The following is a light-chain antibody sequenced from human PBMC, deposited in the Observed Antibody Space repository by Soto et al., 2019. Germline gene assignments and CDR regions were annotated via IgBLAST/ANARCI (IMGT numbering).Light chain of an antibody. Sequence: QSALTQPRSVSGSPGQSVTISCTGTSSDVGGYNYVSWYQHHPGKAPKLIIYDVTKRPSGVPDRFSGSKSGNTASLTISGLQAEDEADYYCSSYTSSSPYVFGTGTKLTVL. J-gene: IGLJ1*01. V-gene: IGLV2-11*01. CDR1: SSDVGGYNY. CDR3: SSYTSSSPYV. CDR2: DVT.